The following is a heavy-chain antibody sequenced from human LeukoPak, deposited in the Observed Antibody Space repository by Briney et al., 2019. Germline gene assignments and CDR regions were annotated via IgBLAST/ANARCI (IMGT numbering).Heavy chain of an antibody. J-gene: IGHJ6*03. CDR1: GGSFSSYY. Sequence: PSETLSLTCAVYGGSFSSYYWSWIRQPPGKGLEWIGYIYYSGSTDYNPSLKSRVTISVETSKNQFSLNLSSVTAADTAVYYCAREPRANYYYYYMDVWGKGTTVTVSS. CDR2: IYYSGST. CDR3: AREPRANYYYYYMDV. V-gene: IGHV4-59*12.